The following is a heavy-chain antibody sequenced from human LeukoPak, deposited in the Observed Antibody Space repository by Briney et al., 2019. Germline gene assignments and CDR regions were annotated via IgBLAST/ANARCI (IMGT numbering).Heavy chain of an antibody. D-gene: IGHD1-14*01. CDR1: GGSFSGYY. CDR2: INHSGST. V-gene: IGHV4-34*01. CDR3: ARKKPGTTYYYYYYMDV. J-gene: IGHJ6*03. Sequence: SETLSLTCAVYGGSFSGYYWSWIRQPPGKGLEWIGEINHSGSTNYNPSLKSRVTISVDTSKNQFSLKLSSVTAADTAVYYCARKKPGTTYYYYYYMDVWGKGTTVTVSS.